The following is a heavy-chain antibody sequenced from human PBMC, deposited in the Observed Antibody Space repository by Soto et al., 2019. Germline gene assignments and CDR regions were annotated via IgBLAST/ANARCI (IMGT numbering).Heavy chain of an antibody. V-gene: IGHV3-21*01. Sequence: PGGSLRLSCAASGFTFSGYSMNWVRQAPGKGLEWVSSISSSSSYIYYADSVKGRFTISRDNAKNSLYLQMNSLRAEDTAVYYCARGVWDSSGYYSNSWFDPWGQGTLVTVSS. CDR3: ARGVWDSSGYYSNSWFDP. CDR2: ISSSSSYI. J-gene: IGHJ5*02. D-gene: IGHD3-22*01. CDR1: GFTFSGYS.